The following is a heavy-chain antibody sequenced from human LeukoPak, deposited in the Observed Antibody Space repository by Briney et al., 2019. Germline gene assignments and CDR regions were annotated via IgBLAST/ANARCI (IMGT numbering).Heavy chain of an antibody. V-gene: IGHV1-46*01. Sequence: GASVKVSCKASGYTFTSYYIHWVRQAPGQGLEWMGLINPSGGSTNYAQKFQGRVTMTRDTSISTAYMELSRLRSDDTAVYYCARAMAVAGTYFDYWGQGTLVTVSS. CDR3: ARAMAVAGTYFDY. J-gene: IGHJ4*02. D-gene: IGHD6-19*01. CDR2: INPSGGST. CDR1: GYTFTSYY.